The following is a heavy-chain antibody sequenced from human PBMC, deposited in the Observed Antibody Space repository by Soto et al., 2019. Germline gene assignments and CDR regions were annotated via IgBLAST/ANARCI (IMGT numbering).Heavy chain of an antibody. D-gene: IGHD3-22*01. CDR2: ISSSSSYI. J-gene: IGHJ4*02. CDR1: GFTFSTYS. V-gene: IGHV3-21*01. CDR3: ASPEYYYDTSGWYY. Sequence: EVQQVESGGGLVKPGGSLRLSCAASGFTFSTYSMNWVRQAPGKGLEWVSSISSSSSYIYYADSVKGRFTISRDNAKNSLYLQMNSLRAEDTAVYYCASPEYYYDTSGWYYWGQGTLVTVSS.